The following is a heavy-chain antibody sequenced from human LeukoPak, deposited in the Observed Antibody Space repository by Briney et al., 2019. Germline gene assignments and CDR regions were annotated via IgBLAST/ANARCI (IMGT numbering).Heavy chain of an antibody. Sequence: GGSLRLSCAASGFTFSSYAMSWVRQAPGNGLEWVSAISGSGGSTYYADSVKGRFTISRDNSKNTLYLQMNSLRAEDTAVYYCANVGYCSSTSCYTPSRHDFQHWGQGTLVTVSS. J-gene: IGHJ1*01. CDR2: ISGSGGST. CDR3: ANVGYCSSTSCYTPSRHDFQH. CDR1: GFTFSSYA. D-gene: IGHD2-2*02. V-gene: IGHV3-23*01.